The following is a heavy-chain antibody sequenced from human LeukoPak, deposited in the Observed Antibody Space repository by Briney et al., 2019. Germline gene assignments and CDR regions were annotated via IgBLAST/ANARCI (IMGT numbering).Heavy chain of an antibody. CDR2: ISYDASNK. J-gene: IGHJ5*02. D-gene: IGHD3-10*01. CDR1: GFTFSNYA. CDR3: ARGLYFDSGALGLDP. Sequence: GGSLRLSCAASGFTFSNYAMHWVRQAPGKGLEWVAVISYDASNKYYADSVKGRFTISRDNSKNTFYLQVNSLRAEDTAVYYCARGLYFDSGALGLDPWGQGTPVTVSS. V-gene: IGHV3-30-3*01.